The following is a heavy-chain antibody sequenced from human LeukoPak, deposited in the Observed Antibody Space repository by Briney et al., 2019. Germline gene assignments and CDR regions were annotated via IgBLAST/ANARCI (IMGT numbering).Heavy chain of an antibody. CDR1: GGSISSYY. CDR3: ARHGYYDFWRRYFDY. D-gene: IGHD3-3*01. V-gene: IGHV4-4*09. Sequence: SETLSLTCTVSGGSISSYYWSWIRQPPGKGLEWIGYIYTSGSTNYNPSLESRVTISVDTSKNQFSLKLSSVTAADTAVYYRARHGYYDFWRRYFDYWGQGTLVTVSS. J-gene: IGHJ4*02. CDR2: IYTSGST.